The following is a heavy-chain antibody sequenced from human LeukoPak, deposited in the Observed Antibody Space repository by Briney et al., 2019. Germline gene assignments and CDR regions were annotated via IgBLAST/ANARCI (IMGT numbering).Heavy chain of an antibody. CDR3: ARGYYGDYPDYFDY. J-gene: IGHJ4*02. CDR1: GGSFSVYY. Sequence: PSETLSLTCAVYGGSFSVYYWSWIRQPPGKGLEWMGEINHSGSTNYNPSLKSRVTISVDTSKNQFSLKLSSVTAADTAVYYCARGYYGDYPDYFDYWGQGTLVTVSS. CDR2: INHSGST. V-gene: IGHV4-34*01. D-gene: IGHD4-17*01.